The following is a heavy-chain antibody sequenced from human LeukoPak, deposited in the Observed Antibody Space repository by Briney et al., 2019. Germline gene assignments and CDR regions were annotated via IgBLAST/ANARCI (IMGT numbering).Heavy chain of an antibody. Sequence: GSSVKVSCKASGGTFSSYAISWVRQAPGQGLEWMGRIIPILGIANYAQKFQGRVTITADKSTSTAYMELSSLRSEDTAGDYCARGYEGDYSNSVDYWGQGTLVTVSS. CDR2: IIPILGIA. J-gene: IGHJ4*02. D-gene: IGHD4-11*01. CDR1: GGTFSSYA. CDR3: ARGYEGDYSNSVDY. V-gene: IGHV1-69*04.